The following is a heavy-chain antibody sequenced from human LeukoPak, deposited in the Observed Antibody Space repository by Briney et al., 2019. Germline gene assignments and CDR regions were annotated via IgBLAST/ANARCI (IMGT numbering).Heavy chain of an antibody. V-gene: IGHV1-2*02. D-gene: IGHD2-21*02. Sequence: GASVKVSCKASGYTFSGYYMHWVRQAPGQGPEWMGWINPKSGNTNYAQKFQGRVTMTRDMSVSTAYMEFTSLRSDDTAVYYCARSTVVTATFDYWGQGTLVTVSS. CDR2: INPKSGNT. J-gene: IGHJ4*02. CDR3: ARSTVVTATFDY. CDR1: GYTFSGYY.